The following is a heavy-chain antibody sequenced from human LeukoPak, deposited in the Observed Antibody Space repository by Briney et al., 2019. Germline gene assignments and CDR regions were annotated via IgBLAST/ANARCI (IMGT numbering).Heavy chain of an antibody. Sequence: GGSPRLSCAASGFTFSSSPIYWVRQASGKGLEWVGHIGIKVNNYETAYAASVQGRFTISRDDSKNTAYLQMSSLKIDDTAVYYCTREFYGDLTYWGQGTLVTVSS. V-gene: IGHV3-73*01. CDR2: IGIKVNNYET. D-gene: IGHD4-17*01. J-gene: IGHJ4*02. CDR1: GFTFSSSP. CDR3: TREFYGDLTY.